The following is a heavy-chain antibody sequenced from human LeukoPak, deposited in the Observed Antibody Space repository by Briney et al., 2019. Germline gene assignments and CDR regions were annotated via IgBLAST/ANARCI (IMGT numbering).Heavy chain of an antibody. V-gene: IGHV4-34*01. D-gene: IGHD6-19*01. Sequence: SETLSLTCAVYGGSFSGYYWSWIRQPPGRGLEWIGEINHSGSTNYNPSLKSRATISVDTSKNQFSLKLSSVTAADTAVYYCARAWTYSSGWYYFDYWGQGTLVTVSS. J-gene: IGHJ4*02. CDR2: INHSGST. CDR1: GGSFSGYY. CDR3: ARAWTYSSGWYYFDY.